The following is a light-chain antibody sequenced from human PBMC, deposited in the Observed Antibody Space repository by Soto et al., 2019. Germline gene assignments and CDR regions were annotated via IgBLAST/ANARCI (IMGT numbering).Light chain of an antibody. CDR1: QSVGTSY. J-gene: IGKJ4*01. CDR3: QQYDSSPLT. V-gene: IGKV3-20*01. Sequence: EIVLTQSPGTLSLSPGERATLSCRASQSVGTSYLAWSQQNPGQAPRLLIYGASSRATAIPDRFSGSGSGTDFTLTISRLEPEDFAVYYCQQYDSSPLTFGGGTKVEIK. CDR2: GAS.